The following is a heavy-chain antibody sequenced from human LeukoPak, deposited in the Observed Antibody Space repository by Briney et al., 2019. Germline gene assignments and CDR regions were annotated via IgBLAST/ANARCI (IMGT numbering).Heavy chain of an antibody. V-gene: IGHV4-34*01. CDR3: ARGWGVYDFWSGSHYFDY. D-gene: IGHD3-3*01. Sequence: PSETLSLTCAVYGGSFSGYYWSWIRQPPGKGLEWIGEINHSGSTNYNPSLKSRVTISVDTSKNQFSLKLSSVTAADTAAYYCARGWGVYDFWSGSHYFDYWGQGTLVTVSS. CDR2: INHSGST. J-gene: IGHJ4*02. CDR1: GGSFSGYY.